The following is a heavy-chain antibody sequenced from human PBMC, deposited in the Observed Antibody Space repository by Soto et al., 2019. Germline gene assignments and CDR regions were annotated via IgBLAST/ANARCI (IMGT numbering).Heavy chain of an antibody. Sequence: GGSLRLSCEASGFTFSSYGMHWVRQAPGKGLEWVAIIWSDGSNEYYADSVKGRFTISRDNSKNTLYLQVSNLRAEDTAVYFCARDQTDSGGYSDSWGQGTLVTVSS. CDR1: GFTFSSYG. J-gene: IGHJ4*02. CDR3: ARDQTDSGGYSDS. D-gene: IGHD3-22*01. V-gene: IGHV3-33*01. CDR2: IWSDGSNE.